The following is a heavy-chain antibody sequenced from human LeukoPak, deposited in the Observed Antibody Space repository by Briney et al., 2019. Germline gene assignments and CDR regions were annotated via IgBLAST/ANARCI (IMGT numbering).Heavy chain of an antibody. D-gene: IGHD3-10*01. CDR2: IRYDGSNK. J-gene: IGHJ4*02. CDR1: GFTFSSYV. CDR3: AKNYGSGSISGAFGDY. V-gene: IGHV3-30*02. Sequence: GGSLRLSCAASGFTFSSYVMHWVRQAPGKGLEWVAFIRYDGSNKYYADSVKGRFTISRDNSKNTLYLQMNSLRAEDTAVYYCAKNYGSGSISGAFGDYWGQGTLVTVSS.